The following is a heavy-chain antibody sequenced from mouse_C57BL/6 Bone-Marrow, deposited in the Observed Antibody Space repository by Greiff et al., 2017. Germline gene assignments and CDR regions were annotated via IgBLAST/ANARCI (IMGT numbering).Heavy chain of an antibody. D-gene: IGHD1-1*01. J-gene: IGHJ4*01. Sequence: EVPRVESGGGLVKPGGSLKLSCAASGFTFSDYGMHWVRQAPEKGLEWVAYISSGSSTIYYADTVKGRFTISRDNAKNTLFLQMTSLRSEDTAMYYCARGTTVARHYYAMDYWGQGTSVTVSS. V-gene: IGHV5-17*01. CDR2: ISSGSSTI. CDR1: GFTFSDYG. CDR3: ARGTTVARHYYAMDY.